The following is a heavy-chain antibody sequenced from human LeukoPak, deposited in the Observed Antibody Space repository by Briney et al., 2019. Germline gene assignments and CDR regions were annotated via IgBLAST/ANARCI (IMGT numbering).Heavy chain of an antibody. CDR3: ARAYYGGGSGLLLDY. CDR1: GYTFTGYY. D-gene: IGHD3-3*01. V-gene: IGHV1-2*02. Sequence: ASVKVSCKASGYTFTGYYMHWVRQAPGQGLEWMGWINPNSGGTNYAQKLQGRVTMTRDTYISTDYMELSRLTSDDTAVYYCARAYYGGGSGLLLDYWGQGTLVTVSS. CDR2: INPNSGGT. J-gene: IGHJ4*02.